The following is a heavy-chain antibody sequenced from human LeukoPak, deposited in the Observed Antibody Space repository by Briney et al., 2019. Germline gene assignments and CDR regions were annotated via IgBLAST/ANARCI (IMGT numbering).Heavy chain of an antibody. CDR3: ARDRHGFFDY. CDR2: ISGSGDNT. V-gene: IGHV3-23*01. Sequence: PGGSLRLSCAASDFTFSSYAMSWVRQAPGKGLEWVSAISGSGDNTYYADSVKGRFTISRDNSKNTLYLQMNSERAEDTAVYYCARDRHGFFDYWGQGTLVTVSS. J-gene: IGHJ4*03. CDR1: DFTFSSYA.